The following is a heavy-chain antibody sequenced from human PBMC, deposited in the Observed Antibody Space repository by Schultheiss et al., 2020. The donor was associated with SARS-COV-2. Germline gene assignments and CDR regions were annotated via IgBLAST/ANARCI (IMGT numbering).Heavy chain of an antibody. V-gene: IGHV4-61*01. CDR3: ARTWAPWGTYYGMDV. CDR1: GGSVSSGSYY. CDR2: IYYTGNT. J-gene: IGHJ6*02. Sequence: SETLSLTCTVSGGSVSSGSYYWSWIRQPPGRGLEWIGYIYYTGNTNYNPSLKSRVTISVDTSRDEFSLKLSSVTAADTAVYYCARTWAPWGTYYGMDVWGQGTTVTVSS. D-gene: IGHD1-26*01.